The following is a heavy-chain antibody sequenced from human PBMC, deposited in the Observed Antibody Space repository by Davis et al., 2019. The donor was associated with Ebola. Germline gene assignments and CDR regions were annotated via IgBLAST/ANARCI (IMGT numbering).Heavy chain of an antibody. Sequence: MPSETLSLTCTVSGGSISSSSYYWGWIRQPPGKGLEWIGSIYYSGSTYYNPSLKSRVTISVDTSKNQFSLKLSSVTAADTAVYYCARDLVRGVIYGWGFDPWGQGTLVTVSS. CDR2: IYYSGST. CDR1: GGSISSSSYY. D-gene: IGHD3-10*01. J-gene: IGHJ5*02. V-gene: IGHV4-39*07. CDR3: ARDLVRGVIYGWGFDP.